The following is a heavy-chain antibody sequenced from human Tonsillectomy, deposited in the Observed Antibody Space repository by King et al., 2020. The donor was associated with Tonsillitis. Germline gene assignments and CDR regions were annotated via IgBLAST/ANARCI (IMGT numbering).Heavy chain of an antibody. Sequence: VQLVESGGGLVKPGGSLRLSCAASGFSFSTYSMNWVRQAPGKGLECVSPISSSGSYIHYADSVKGRFTISSDNAKNALYLLMNSLRAEDTAVYFCASGPVLRWIDYWGQGTLVTVSS. CDR2: ISSSGSYI. J-gene: IGHJ4*02. D-gene: IGHD4-23*01. CDR3: ASGPVLRWIDY. CDR1: GFSFSTYS. V-gene: IGHV3-21*01.